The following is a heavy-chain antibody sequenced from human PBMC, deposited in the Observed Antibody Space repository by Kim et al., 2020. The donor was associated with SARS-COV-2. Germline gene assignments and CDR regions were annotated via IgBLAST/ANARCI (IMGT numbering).Heavy chain of an antibody. V-gene: IGHV4-31*02. CDR3: ATSIAAAGPFDY. D-gene: IGHD6-13*01. J-gene: IGHJ4*02. Sequence: YYNPSLKGRVTISVDTSKNQFSLTLSSVTAADTAVYYCATSIAAAGPFDYWGQGTLVTVSS.